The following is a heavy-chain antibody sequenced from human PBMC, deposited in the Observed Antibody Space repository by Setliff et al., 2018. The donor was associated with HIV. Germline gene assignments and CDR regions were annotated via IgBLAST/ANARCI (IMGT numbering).Heavy chain of an antibody. Sequence: SETLSLTCTVSGGSIRIGGFHWTWIRHHPGKGLEWIGYIYFSGSPHYNPSLKSRITMSIDTSKNQFSLNLSSMTAADTAVYYCARTHYNFNLLEYYYYYYMDVWGKGTTVTVSS. V-gene: IGHV4-31*03. J-gene: IGHJ6*03. CDR3: ARTHYNFNLLEYYYYYYMDV. CDR2: IYFSGSP. D-gene: IGHD3-3*01. CDR1: GGSIRIGGFH.